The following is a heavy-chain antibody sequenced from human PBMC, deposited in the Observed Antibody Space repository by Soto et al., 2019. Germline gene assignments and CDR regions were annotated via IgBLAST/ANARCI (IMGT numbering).Heavy chain of an antibody. D-gene: IGHD3-10*01. Sequence: SETLSLTCAVYGGSFSGYYWSWLRQPPGKGLEWIGEINHSGSTNYNPSLKSRVTISVDTSKNQFSLKLSSVTAADTAVYYCATIDYGSGSRYYYSDYWRQGTLVTVSS. J-gene: IGHJ4*02. CDR3: ATIDYGSGSRYYYSDY. V-gene: IGHV4-34*01. CDR2: INHSGST. CDR1: GGSFSGYY.